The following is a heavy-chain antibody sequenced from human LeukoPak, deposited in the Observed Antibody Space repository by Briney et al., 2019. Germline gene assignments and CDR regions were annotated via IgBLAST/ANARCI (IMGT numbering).Heavy chain of an antibody. CDR2: ISSSSSTI. J-gene: IGHJ4*02. V-gene: IGHV3-48*01. CDR3: ARALYDSGGVRPIDY. Sequence: GGSLRLSCAASGFTFSSYSMNWVRQAPGKGLEWVSYISSSSSTIYYADSVKGRFTISRDNAKNSLYLQMNSLRAEDTAVYYCARALYDSGGVRPIDYWGQGTLVTVSS. D-gene: IGHD5/OR15-5a*01. CDR1: GFTFSSYS.